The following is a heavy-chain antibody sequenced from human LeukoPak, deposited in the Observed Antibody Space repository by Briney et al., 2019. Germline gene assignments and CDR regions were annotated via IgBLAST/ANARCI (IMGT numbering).Heavy chain of an antibody. CDR3: ARDGWGSGWYDYFLDY. V-gene: IGHV3-30*04. D-gene: IGHD6-19*01. CDR2: ISYDGSNK. CDR1: GFPFSAYE. Sequence: PAGSLRLSCAASGFPFSAYEMNWVRQAPGKGLEWVAVISYDGSNKYYADSVKGRFTISRDNSKNTLYLQMNSLRAEDTAVYYCARDGWGSGWYDYFLDYWGQGTLVTVSS. J-gene: IGHJ4*02.